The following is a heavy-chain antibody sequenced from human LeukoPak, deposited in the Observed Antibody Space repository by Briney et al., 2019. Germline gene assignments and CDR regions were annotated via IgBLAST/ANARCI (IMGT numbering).Heavy chain of an antibody. Sequence: GGSLRLSCAAPGFTFSSYWMSWVRQAPGQGLQWVANIKQDGTEKYYVDSVKGRFTISRDNAKNSLYLQMNSLRAEDTAVYYCARGSRGITASGWYGYWGQGTLVTVSS. CDR3: ARGSRGITASGWYGY. D-gene: IGHD6-19*01. V-gene: IGHV3-7*03. CDR1: GFTFSSYW. J-gene: IGHJ4*02. CDR2: IKQDGTEK.